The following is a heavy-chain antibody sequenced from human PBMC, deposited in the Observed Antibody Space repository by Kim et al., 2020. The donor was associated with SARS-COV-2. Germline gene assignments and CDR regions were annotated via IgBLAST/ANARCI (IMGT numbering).Heavy chain of an antibody. CDR3: ARVSPYCGGDCYWFDP. CDR1: GYTFTGYY. V-gene: IGHV1-2*06. D-gene: IGHD2-21*01. Sequence: ASVKVSCKASGYTFTGYYMHWVRQAPGQGLEWMGRINPNSGGTNYAQKFQGRVTMTRDTSISTAYMELSRLRSDDTAVYYCARVSPYCGGDCYWFDPWGQGTLVTVSS. J-gene: IGHJ5*02. CDR2: INPNSGGT.